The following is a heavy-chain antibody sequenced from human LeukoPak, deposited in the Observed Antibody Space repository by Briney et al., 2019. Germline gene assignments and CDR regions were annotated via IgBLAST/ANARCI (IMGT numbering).Heavy chain of an antibody. D-gene: IGHD3-10*01. CDR1: GGSISSGSYY. J-gene: IGHJ6*03. CDR3: ARDYFVRSLYYYYMDV. Sequence: SETLPLTCTVSGGSISSGSYYWSWIRQPAGKGLEWIGRIYTSGSTNYNPSLKSRVTISVDTSKNQFSLKLSSVTAADTAVYYCARDYFVRSLYYYYMDVWGKGTTVTVSS. V-gene: IGHV4-61*02. CDR2: IYTSGST.